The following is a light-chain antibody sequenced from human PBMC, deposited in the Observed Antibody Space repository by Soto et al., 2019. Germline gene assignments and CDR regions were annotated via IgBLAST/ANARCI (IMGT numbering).Light chain of an antibody. V-gene: IGKV1-5*01. CDR2: DAS. Sequence: DIEVTQSPSTLSASVGDRVTITCRASQSISSWLAWYQQKPGKAPKLLIYDASRLESGVPSRFSGSGSGTEFTLTISSLQPDDFATYYCQQYNSYPVTFGQGTKVDIK. J-gene: IGKJ1*01. CDR1: QSISSW. CDR3: QQYNSYPVT.